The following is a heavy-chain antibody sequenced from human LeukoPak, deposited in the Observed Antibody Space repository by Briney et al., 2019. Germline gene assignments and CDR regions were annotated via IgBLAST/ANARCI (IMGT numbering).Heavy chain of an antibody. V-gene: IGHV1-69*10. J-gene: IGHJ4*02. CDR1: GGTFISYT. Sequence: SVKVSCKASGGTFISYTISWVRQAPGQGLEWMGGIIPILGIANYAQKFQGRVTITADKSTSTAYMELSSLRSEDTAVSYCARDSGISPSFDYWGQGTLVTVSS. CDR3: ARDSGISPSFDY. D-gene: IGHD3-3*01. CDR2: IIPILGIA.